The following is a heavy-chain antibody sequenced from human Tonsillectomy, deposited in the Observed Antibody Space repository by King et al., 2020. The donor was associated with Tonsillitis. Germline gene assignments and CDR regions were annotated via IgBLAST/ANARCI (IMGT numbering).Heavy chain of an antibody. CDR1: GGTFSSYA. J-gene: IGHJ2*01. CDR2: IIPIFGTA. V-gene: IGHV1-69*01. D-gene: IGHD3-9*01. Sequence: QLVQSGAEVKKPGSSVKVSCKASGGTFSSYAISWVRQAPGQGLEWMGGIIPIFGTANYAQKFQGRVTITADESTSTAYMEMSSLRSEDTGVYYCARDVPTDILSDGYFDLWGRGTLGTVSS. CDR3: ARDVPTDILSDGYFDL.